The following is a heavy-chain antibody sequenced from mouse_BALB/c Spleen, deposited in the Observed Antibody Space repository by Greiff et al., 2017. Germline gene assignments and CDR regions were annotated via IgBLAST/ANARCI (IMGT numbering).Heavy chain of an antibody. V-gene: IGHV1-82*01. Sequence: VQLQQSGPELVKPGASVKISCKASGYAFSSSWMNWVKQRPGQGLEWIGRIYPGDGDTNYNGKFKGKATLTADKSSSTAYMQLSSLTSVDSAVYFCARDGYYEGGFAYWGQGTLVTVSA. D-gene: IGHD2-3*01. CDR3: ARDGYYEGGFAY. CDR2: IYPGDGDT. CDR1: GYAFSSSW. J-gene: IGHJ3*01.